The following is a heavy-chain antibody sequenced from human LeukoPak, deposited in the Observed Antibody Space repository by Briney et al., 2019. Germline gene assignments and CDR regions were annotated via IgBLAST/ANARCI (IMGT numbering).Heavy chain of an antibody. CDR2: INSDESST. J-gene: IGHJ4*02. V-gene: IGHV3-74*01. Sequence: TGGSLRLSCAASGFTFSTYWMHWVRQAPGKGLVWVSRINSDESSTNYADSVEGRFTISRDNAKNTLYLQMNSLRVEDTAVYYCVRDSSGSYWGQGTLVTVSS. CDR3: VRDSSGSY. D-gene: IGHD3-22*01. CDR1: GFTFSTYW.